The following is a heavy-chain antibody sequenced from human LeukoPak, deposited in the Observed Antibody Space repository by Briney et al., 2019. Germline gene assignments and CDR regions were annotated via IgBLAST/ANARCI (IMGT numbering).Heavy chain of an antibody. CDR3: ARDLRALDAFDI. V-gene: IGHV3-21*01. J-gene: IGHJ3*02. Sequence: PGGSLRLSCAASGFTFSSYSMNWVRQAPGKGLEWVSSISSSGSYIYYADSVKGRFTISRDNAKNSLYLQMNSLRAEDTAVYYCARDLRALDAFDIWGQGTMVTVSS. CDR2: ISSSGSYI. CDR1: GFTFSSYS.